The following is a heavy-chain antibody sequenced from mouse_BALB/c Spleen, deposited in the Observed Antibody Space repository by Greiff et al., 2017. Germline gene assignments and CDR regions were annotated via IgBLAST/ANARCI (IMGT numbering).Heavy chain of an antibody. D-gene: IGHD2-2*01. Sequence: QVQLKQSAAELARPGASVKMSCKASGYTFTSYTMHWVKQRPGQGLEWIGYINPSSGYTEYNQKFKDKTTLTADKSSSTAYMQLSSLTSQDSAVYYCARRIYYGYSYAMDYWGQGTSVTVSS. CDR2: INPSSGYT. CDR3: ARRIYYGYSYAMDY. J-gene: IGHJ4*01. V-gene: IGHV1-4*02. CDR1: GYTFTSYT.